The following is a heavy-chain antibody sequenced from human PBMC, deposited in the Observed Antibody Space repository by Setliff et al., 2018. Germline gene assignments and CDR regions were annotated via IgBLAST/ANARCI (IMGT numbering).Heavy chain of an antibody. J-gene: IGHJ4*02. CDR2: IYPADSDP. CDR1: GYSFTTYW. Sequence: GESLKISCKGSGYSFTTYWIGWVRQMPGKGLELMGIIYPADSDPRYSPSFQGQVTISVDKSISTAYLQWSSLKASDTAIYYCARHFRNWYFDYWGQGTLVTVSS. D-gene: IGHD1-1*01. CDR3: ARHFRNWYFDY. V-gene: IGHV5-51*01.